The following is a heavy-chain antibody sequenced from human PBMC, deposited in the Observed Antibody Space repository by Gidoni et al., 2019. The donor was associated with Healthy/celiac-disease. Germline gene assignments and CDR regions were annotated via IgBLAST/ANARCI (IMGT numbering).Heavy chain of an antibody. CDR1: GFTFDDYA. V-gene: IGHV3-9*01. CDR2: ISWNSGSI. D-gene: IGHD4-4*01. Sequence: AASGFTFDDYAMHWVRQAPGKGLEWVSGISWNSGSIGYADSVKGRFTISRDNAKNSLYLQMNSLSAEDTALYYCAKDPRDYSNYYLDYWGQGTLVTVSS. CDR3: AKDPRDYSNYYLDY. J-gene: IGHJ4*02.